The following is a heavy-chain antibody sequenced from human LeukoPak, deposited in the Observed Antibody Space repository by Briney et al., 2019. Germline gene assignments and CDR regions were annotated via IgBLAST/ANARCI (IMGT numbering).Heavy chain of an antibody. CDR3: AKGSLGGWYYFDY. J-gene: IGHJ4*02. V-gene: IGHV3-23*01. D-gene: IGHD6-19*01. CDR1: GFTFSSYA. Sequence: GGTLRLSCAASGFTFSSYAMTWVRQAPGKGLEWVSGISYSGDKTYYADSVKGRFTISRDNSKNTLYLQTNSLRAEDTAVYYCAKGSLGGWYYFDYWGQGTLVTVSS. CDR2: ISYSGDKT.